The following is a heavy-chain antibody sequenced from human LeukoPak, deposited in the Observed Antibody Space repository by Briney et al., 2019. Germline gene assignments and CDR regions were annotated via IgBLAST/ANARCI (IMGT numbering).Heavy chain of an antibody. V-gene: IGHV4-59*08. CDR1: GGSISSYY. CDR3: ARGPSNYYDSSGYSVSKECWFDP. D-gene: IGHD3-22*01. J-gene: IGHJ5*02. Sequence: SETLSFTCTVSGGSISSYYWSWIRQPPGKGLEWIGYIYYSGSTNYNPSLKSRVTISVDTSKNQFSLKLSSVTAADTAVYYCARGPSNYYDSSGYSVSKECWFDPWGQGTPVTVSS. CDR2: IYYSGST.